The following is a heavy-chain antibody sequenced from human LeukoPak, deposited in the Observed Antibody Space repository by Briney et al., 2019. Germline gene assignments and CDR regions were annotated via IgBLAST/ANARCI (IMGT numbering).Heavy chain of an antibody. CDR2: MNPNSGNT. CDR1: GYTFTSYD. V-gene: IGHV1-8*01. D-gene: IGHD2-15*01. CDR3: ARDRAVVVAATDY. Sequence: VASVKVSCKASGYTFTSYDINWVRQATGQGLEWMGWMNPNSGNTGYAQKFQGRVTMTRNTSISTAYMELSSLRSEDTAVYYCARDRAVVVAATDYWGQGTLVTVSS. J-gene: IGHJ4*02.